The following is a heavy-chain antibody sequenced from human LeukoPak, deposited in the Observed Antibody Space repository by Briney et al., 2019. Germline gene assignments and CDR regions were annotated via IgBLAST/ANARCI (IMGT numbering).Heavy chain of an antibody. CDR3: ARIMADSSGYYY. D-gene: IGHD3-22*01. CDR1: GYTFTDYY. CDR2: INPNSGGT. J-gene: IGHJ4*02. V-gene: IGHV1-2*06. Sequence: GASVKVSCKASGYTFTDYYMHWVRQAPGQGLEWMGRINPNSGGTNYAQKFQGRVTMTRNTSISTAYMELSSLRSEDTAVYYCARIMADSSGYYYCGQGSLVTVSS.